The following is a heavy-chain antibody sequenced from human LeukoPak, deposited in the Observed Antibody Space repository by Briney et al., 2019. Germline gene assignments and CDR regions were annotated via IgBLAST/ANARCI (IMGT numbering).Heavy chain of an antibody. CDR3: ARVKDYYGSGNYYYFDY. V-gene: IGHV3-7*01. Sequence: GGSLRLSCAASGFTFSSYWMSWVRQAPGKGLEWVANIKQDGSDKYYVDSVKGRFTISRDNAKSSLYLQMNSLRAEDTAVYYCARVKDYYGSGNYYYFDYWGQGTLVTVSS. CDR2: IKQDGSDK. D-gene: IGHD3-10*01. CDR1: GFTFSSYW. J-gene: IGHJ4*02.